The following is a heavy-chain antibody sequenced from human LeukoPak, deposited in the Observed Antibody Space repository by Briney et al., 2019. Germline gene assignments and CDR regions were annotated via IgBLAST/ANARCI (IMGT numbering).Heavy chain of an antibody. CDR1: GFTFSSYS. CDR2: ISSSSSSYI. Sequence: GGSLRLSCAASGFTFSSYSMNWVRQAPGKGLEWVSSISSSSSSYIYYADSVKGRFTISRDNAKNSLYLQMNSLRAEDTAVYYCARDLRSPDWFDPWGQGTLVTVSS. V-gene: IGHV3-21*01. D-gene: IGHD4-17*01. CDR3: ARDLRSPDWFDP. J-gene: IGHJ5*02.